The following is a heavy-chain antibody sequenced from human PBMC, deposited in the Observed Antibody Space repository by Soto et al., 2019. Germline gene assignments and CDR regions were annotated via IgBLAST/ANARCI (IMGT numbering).Heavy chain of an antibody. CDR2: ISGSGGST. Sequence: EVQLLESGGGLVQPGGSLRLSCAASGFTFISYAMSWVRQAPGKGLEWVSAISGSGGSTYYADSVKGRFTIARDNSKNTLDLQMSSLRAEDTAVYSCAKDRLLDDSLVDYYGMEVWGQGTTVTFSS. D-gene: IGHD4-4*01. CDR1: GFTFISYA. J-gene: IGHJ6*02. CDR3: AKDRLLDDSLVDYYGMEV. V-gene: IGHV3-23*01.